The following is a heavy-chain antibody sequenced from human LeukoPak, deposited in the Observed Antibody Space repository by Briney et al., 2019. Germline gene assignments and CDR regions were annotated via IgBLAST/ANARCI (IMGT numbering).Heavy chain of an antibody. Sequence: SQTLSLTCAISGGSVSSNSAAWNWIRQSPSRGLEWLGRTYYRSKWSSDYAVSVKSRITINPDTSKNQFSLQLNSVTPEDTAVYYCAREGTSRCGLDYWGQGTLVTVSS. V-gene: IGHV6-1*01. D-gene: IGHD2-15*01. J-gene: IGHJ4*02. CDR3: AREGTSRCGLDY. CDR1: GGSVSSNSAA. CDR2: TYYRSKWSS.